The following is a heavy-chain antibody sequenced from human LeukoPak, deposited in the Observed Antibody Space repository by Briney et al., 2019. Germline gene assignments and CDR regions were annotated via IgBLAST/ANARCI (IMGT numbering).Heavy chain of an antibody. CDR2: ISGSDSGT. V-gene: IGHV3-23*01. D-gene: IGHD2-8*02. CDR3: AKCMSGTGVCLNFDS. CDR1: GFTFSTYA. Sequence: GSLRLSCEASGFTFSTYAMSWVRHPPGKGLQWVSGISGSDSGTYYTDSVKGRFTISRDNSKNTVYLEIDNLRAEDTAVYYCAKCMSGTGVCLNFDSWGQGILVTVSS. J-gene: IGHJ4*02.